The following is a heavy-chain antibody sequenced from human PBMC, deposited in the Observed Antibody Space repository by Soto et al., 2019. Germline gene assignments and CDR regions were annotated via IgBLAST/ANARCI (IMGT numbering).Heavy chain of an antibody. CDR3: ARDSYYYDSSGYYYY. CDR1: GFTFSSYS. J-gene: IGHJ4*02. CDR2: ISSSSSTI. V-gene: IGHV3-48*02. D-gene: IGHD3-22*01. Sequence: GGSLRLSCAASGFTFSSYSMNWVRQAPGKGLEWVSYISSSSSTIYYADSVKGRFTISRDNAKNSLYLQMNSLRDEDTAVYYCARDSYYYDSSGYYYYWGQGTLVTVSS.